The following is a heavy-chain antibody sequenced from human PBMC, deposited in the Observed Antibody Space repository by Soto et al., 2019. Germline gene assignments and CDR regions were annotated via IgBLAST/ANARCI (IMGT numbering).Heavy chain of an antibody. CDR3: ARCIGARRNSYYGMDV. J-gene: IGHJ6*02. Sequence: QVQLVQSGAEVKKPGSAVKVSCKASGDILNTYGISWVRQAPGQGLEGMGGIIPILGATNYAQNFQGRLTISVDESTSTAYLELSTLRSDDTAVYYCARCIGARRNSYYGMDVWGQGTTVTVSS. CDR1: GDILNTYG. V-gene: IGHV1-69*11. D-gene: IGHD6-6*01. CDR2: IIPILGAT.